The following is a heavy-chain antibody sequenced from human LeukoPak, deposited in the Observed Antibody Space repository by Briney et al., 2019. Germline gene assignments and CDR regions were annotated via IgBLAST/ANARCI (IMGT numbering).Heavy chain of an antibody. CDR1: GFTFSSYG. CDR3: AKDDVAATRWGYYSDY. J-gene: IGHJ4*02. Sequence: PGGSLRLSCAASGFTFSSYGMHWVRQAPGKGLEWVAFIRYDGSNKYYADSVKGRFTISRDNSKNTLYLQMNSLRAEDTAVYYCAKDDVAATRWGYYSDYWGQGTLVTVSS. CDR2: IRYDGSNK. D-gene: IGHD2-15*01. V-gene: IGHV3-30*02.